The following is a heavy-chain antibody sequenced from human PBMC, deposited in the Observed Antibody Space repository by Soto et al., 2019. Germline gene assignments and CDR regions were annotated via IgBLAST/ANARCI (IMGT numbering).Heavy chain of an antibody. Sequence: GGSLRLSCAASGFTFSNAWMSWVRQAPGKGLEWVGRIKSKTDGGTTDYAAPVKGRFTISRDDSKNTLYLQMNSLKTEDTAVYYCTTNSYYGDYVDYWGQGTLVTVSS. J-gene: IGHJ4*02. CDR3: TTNSYYGDYVDY. V-gene: IGHV3-15*01. CDR1: GFTFSNAW. D-gene: IGHD4-17*01. CDR2: IKSKTDGGTT.